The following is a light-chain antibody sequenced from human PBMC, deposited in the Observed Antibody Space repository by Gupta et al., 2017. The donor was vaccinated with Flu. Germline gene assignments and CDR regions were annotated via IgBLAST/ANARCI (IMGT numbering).Light chain of an antibody. CDR2: DDS. V-gene: IGLV3-21*02. J-gene: IGLJ2*01. CDR3: QVWDSSTDHPV. Sequence: SYVLTXPPSVSVAPGXXARITWGGNNIGSKSVHRYQQKPGQAPVRVVYDDSDRPSGIPERFSGSNSGNTATLIISRVEAGDEADYYCQVWDSSTDHPVFGGGTKLTAL. CDR1: NIGSKS.